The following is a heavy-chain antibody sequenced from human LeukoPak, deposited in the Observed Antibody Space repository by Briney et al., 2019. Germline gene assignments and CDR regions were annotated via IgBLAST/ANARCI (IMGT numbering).Heavy chain of an antibody. V-gene: IGHV4-39*07. CDR2: IYYSGST. Sequence: KPSETLSLTCTVSGGSISSSSYYWGWIRQPPGKGLEWIGSIYYSGSTNYNPSLKSRVTISADASKNQFSLKLNSVTAADTAVYYCARGARSRYYYYMDVWGKGTTVTISS. J-gene: IGHJ6*03. CDR3: ARGARSRYYYYMDV. CDR1: GGSISSSSYY. D-gene: IGHD3-3*01.